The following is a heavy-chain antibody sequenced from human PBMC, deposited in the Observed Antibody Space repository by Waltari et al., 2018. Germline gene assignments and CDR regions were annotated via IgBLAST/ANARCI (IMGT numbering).Heavy chain of an antibody. CDR3: ARVQQQEGFDY. Sequence: QVQLVQSGAEVKKPGASVKVSCKASGYPFTSYAMHWVRQAPGQRLEWMGWINAGNGNTKYSQKFQGRVTITRDTSASTAYMELSSLRSEDTAVYYCARVQQQEGFDYWGQGTLVTVSS. J-gene: IGHJ4*02. V-gene: IGHV1-3*01. CDR2: INAGNGNT. CDR1: GYPFTSYA. D-gene: IGHD6-13*01.